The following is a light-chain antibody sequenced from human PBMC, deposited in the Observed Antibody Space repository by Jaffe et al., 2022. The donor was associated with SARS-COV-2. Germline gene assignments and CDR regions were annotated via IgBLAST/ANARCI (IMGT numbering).Light chain of an antibody. CDR3: MQATQFPLT. CDR2: KIS. V-gene: IGKV2-24*01. CDR1: QSLVHSNGNTY. J-gene: IGKJ4*01. Sequence: EIVMTQTPLSSPVTLGQPASISCRSSQSLVHSNGNTYLSWLHQRPGQPPRLLIYKISSRFSGVPDRFSGSGAGTDFTLKISRVEAEDVGVYYCMQATQFPLTFGGGTKVEIK.